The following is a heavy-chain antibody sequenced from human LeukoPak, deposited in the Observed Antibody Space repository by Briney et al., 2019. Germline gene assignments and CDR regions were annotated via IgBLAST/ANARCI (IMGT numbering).Heavy chain of an antibody. V-gene: IGHV3-43*02. CDR1: GLPIGDFA. Sequence: SGGSLRLSCVASGLPIGDFAMHWVRQAPGQGLEWVSLISGDGVSTFFTDSVKGRFSISRDNSKSSLFLEMSSLRTEDTAMYYCARESGKFDYWGQGTLVAVSS. J-gene: IGHJ4*02. CDR2: ISGDGVST. CDR3: ARESGKFDY.